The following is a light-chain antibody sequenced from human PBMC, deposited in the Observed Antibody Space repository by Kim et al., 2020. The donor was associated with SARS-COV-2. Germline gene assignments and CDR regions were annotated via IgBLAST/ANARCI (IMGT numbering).Light chain of an antibody. V-gene: IGLV3-1*01. Sequence: SYELTQPPSMSVFPGQTASITCSGDKLGNKYACWYQQKPGQSPVVVIYQDKKRPSGIPERFSGSNSGNTATLTISGTQAMDEADYYCQAWDRSTAVFGGGTQLTVL. CDR1: KLGNKY. CDR3: QAWDRSTAV. J-gene: IGLJ3*02. CDR2: QDK.